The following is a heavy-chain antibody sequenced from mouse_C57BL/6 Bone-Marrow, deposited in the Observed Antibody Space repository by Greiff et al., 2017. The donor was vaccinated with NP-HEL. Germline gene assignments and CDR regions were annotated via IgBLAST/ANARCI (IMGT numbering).Heavy chain of an antibody. J-gene: IGHJ2*01. D-gene: IGHD1-1*01. CDR3: ARDGGPRYSHYFDY. V-gene: IGHV5-4*01. Sequence: EVNVVESGGGLVKPGGSLKLSCAASGFTFSSYAMSWVRQTPEKRLEWVATISDGGSYTYYPDNVKGRFTISRDNAKNNLYLQMSHLKSEDTAMYYCARDGGPRYSHYFDYWGQGTTLTVSS. CDR2: ISDGGSYT. CDR1: GFTFSSYA.